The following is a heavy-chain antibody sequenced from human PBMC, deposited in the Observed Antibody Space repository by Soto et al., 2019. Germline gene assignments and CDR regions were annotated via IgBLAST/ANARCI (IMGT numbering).Heavy chain of an antibody. CDR1: GGSFSGYY. V-gene: IGHV4-34*01. D-gene: IGHD3-10*01. CDR3: ARGRSSYYGSGSYVAYWFDP. CDR2: INHSGST. J-gene: IGHJ5*02. Sequence: PSETLSLTCAVYGGSFSGYYWSWIRQPPGKGLEWIGEINHSGSTNYNPSLKSRVTISVDTSKNQFSLKLSSVTAADTAVYYCARGRSSYYGSGSYVAYWFDPWGQGTLVTVSS.